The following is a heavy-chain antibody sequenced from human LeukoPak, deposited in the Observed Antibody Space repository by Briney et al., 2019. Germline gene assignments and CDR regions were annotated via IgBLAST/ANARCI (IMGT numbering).Heavy chain of an antibody. CDR2: FGPEDGET. CDR3: ATDLSIVGATYGSTGDAFDI. V-gene: IGHV1-24*01. J-gene: IGHJ3*02. D-gene: IGHD1-26*01. CDR1: GYTLTELS. Sequence: ASVKVSCKVSGYTLTELSMHWVRQAPGEGLEWMGGFGPEDGETIYAQKFQGRVTMTEDTSTDTAYMELSSLRSEDTAVYYCATDLSIVGATYGSTGDAFDIWGQGTMVTVSS.